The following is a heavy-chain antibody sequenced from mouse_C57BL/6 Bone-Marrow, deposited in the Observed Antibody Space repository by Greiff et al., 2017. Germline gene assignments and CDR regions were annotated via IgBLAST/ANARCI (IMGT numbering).Heavy chain of an antibody. J-gene: IGHJ4*01. CDR1: GYTFTSYW. V-gene: IGHV1-61*01. Sequence: QVQLQQPGAELVRPGSSVKLSCKASGYTFTSYWMDWVKQRPGQGLEWIGNIYPSDSETHYNQKFKDKATLTVDKSSSTAYMQLSSLTSEDSAVYYCVITTVVAPYYAMDYWGQGTSGTVSS. CDR2: IYPSDSET. D-gene: IGHD1-1*01. CDR3: VITTVVAPYYAMDY.